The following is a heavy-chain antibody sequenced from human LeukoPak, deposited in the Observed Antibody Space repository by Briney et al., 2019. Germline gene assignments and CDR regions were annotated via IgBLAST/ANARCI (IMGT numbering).Heavy chain of an antibody. J-gene: IGHJ4*02. Sequence: ASVKVSCKASEYTFTGYYLHWVRQPPGQGLEWMGWINPHSGDTDYAQKFQGRVTMTRDTSISTAYMELSRLRSDDTAVYYCARWGGHCTSGLCYYFDCWGQGTLVTVSS. CDR1: EYTFTGYY. V-gene: IGHV1-2*02. CDR3: ARWGGHCTSGLCYYFDC. CDR2: INPHSGDT. D-gene: IGHD2-8*01.